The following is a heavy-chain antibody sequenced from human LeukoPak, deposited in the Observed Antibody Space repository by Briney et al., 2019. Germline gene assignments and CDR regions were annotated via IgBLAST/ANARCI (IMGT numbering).Heavy chain of an antibody. CDR1: GDSIGTYY. Sequence: SETLSLTCSVSGDSIGTYYWNWIRQPPGKGLEWIGYIHHSGDTKNNPSLKRRLTLSLDTSKNQFSLKINSVTAADTAVYYCARDLWESTGNKGGLSYWGQGTRVIVSS. CDR3: ARDLWESTGNKGGLSY. J-gene: IGHJ4*02. D-gene: IGHD2-8*02. V-gene: IGHV4-59*01. CDR2: IHHSGDT.